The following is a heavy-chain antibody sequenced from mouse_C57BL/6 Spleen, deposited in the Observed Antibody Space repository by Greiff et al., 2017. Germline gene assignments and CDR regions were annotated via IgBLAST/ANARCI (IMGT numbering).Heavy chain of an antibody. Sequence: EVKLQESGPGLVKPSQSLSLTCSVTGYSITSGYYWNWIRQFPGNKLEWMGYISYDGSNNYNPSLKNRISITRDTSKNQFFLKLNSVTTEDTATYYCAREGDYSLAWFAYWGQGTLVTVSA. CDR2: ISYDGSN. V-gene: IGHV3-6*01. CDR3: AREGDYSLAWFAY. CDR1: GYSITSGYY. D-gene: IGHD2-12*01. J-gene: IGHJ3*01.